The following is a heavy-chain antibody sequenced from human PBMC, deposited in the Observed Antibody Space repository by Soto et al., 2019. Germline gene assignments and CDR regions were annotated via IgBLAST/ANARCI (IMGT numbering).Heavy chain of an antibody. Sequence: QVQLQESGPGLVKPSQTLSLTCTVSGGSISSGGYYWSWIRQHPGKGLEWIGYIYYSGSTYYNPSLKSRVTMSVDTSKNHFALKLSSVTAADTAVYYCARNLRSSNYFDYWGQGTLVTVSS. J-gene: IGHJ4*02. V-gene: IGHV4-31*03. CDR2: IYYSGST. D-gene: IGHD5-12*01. CDR3: ARNLRSSNYFDY. CDR1: GGSISSGGYY.